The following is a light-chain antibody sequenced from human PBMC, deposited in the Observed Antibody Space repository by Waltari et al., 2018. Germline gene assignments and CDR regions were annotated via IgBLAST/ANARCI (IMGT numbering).Light chain of an antibody. J-gene: IGLJ2*01. Sequence: QSALTQPASVSGSPGQSITISCTGTSSDIGGYNYVSWYQQHPGKAPKLMIYDVNKRPSGVSNRFSGSKSGNTASLTISGLRAEDEADYYCSSYTNNNTPWWVFGGGTKLTVL. V-gene: IGLV2-14*03. CDR1: SSDIGGYNY. CDR2: DVN. CDR3: SSYTNNNTPWWV.